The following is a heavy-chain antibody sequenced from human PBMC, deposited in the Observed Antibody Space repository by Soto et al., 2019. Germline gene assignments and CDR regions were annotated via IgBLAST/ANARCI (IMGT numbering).Heavy chain of an antibody. CDR3: ARAGYSYGYDY. CDR2: IYTGGST. J-gene: IGHJ4*02. D-gene: IGHD5-18*01. CDR1: GFTCSSNY. V-gene: IGHV3-53*01. Sequence: PGGSMRLSCAASGFTCSSNYVSWVRQAPGKGLEWVSVIYTGGSTYYADSVKGRFTLSRDNSKNTLYLQMNSLRAEDTAVYYCARAGYSYGYDYWGQGTLVTVSS.